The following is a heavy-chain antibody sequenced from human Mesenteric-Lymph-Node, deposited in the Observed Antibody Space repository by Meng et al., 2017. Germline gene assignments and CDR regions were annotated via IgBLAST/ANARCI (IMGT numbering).Heavy chain of an antibody. V-gene: IGHV3-33*01. D-gene: IGHD3-16*01. Sequence: GESLKISCTASGFTFSNYCMHWVRQAPGKGLEWLAVIWYDGREKYYADSVKGRFTISRDNSKNTLYLQMDSLRAEDTAVYYCARELPITWRGEYYDWDYWGQGTLVTVSS. J-gene: IGHJ4*02. CDR2: IWYDGREK. CDR1: GFTFSNYC. CDR3: ARELPITWRGEYYDWDY.